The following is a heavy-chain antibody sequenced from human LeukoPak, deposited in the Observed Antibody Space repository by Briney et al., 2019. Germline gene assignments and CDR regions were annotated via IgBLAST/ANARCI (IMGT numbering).Heavy chain of an antibody. V-gene: IGHV4-59*01. J-gene: IGHJ6*03. Sequence: ASETLSLTCTVSGGSISSYYWSWIRQPPGKGLGWIGYIYYSGSTNYNPSLKSRVTISVDTSKNQFSLKLSSVTAADTAVYYCARDRLTYYYDSSGSSYYMDVWGKGTTVTVSS. D-gene: IGHD3-22*01. CDR1: GGSISSYY. CDR2: IYYSGST. CDR3: ARDRLTYYYDSSGSSYYMDV.